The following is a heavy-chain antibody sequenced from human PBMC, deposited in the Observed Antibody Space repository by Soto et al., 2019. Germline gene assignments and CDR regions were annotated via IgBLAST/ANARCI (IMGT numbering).Heavy chain of an antibody. CDR1: RFTFSSYG. J-gene: IGHJ6*02. V-gene: IGHV3-30*18. Sequence: QVQLVESGGGVVQPGRSLRLSCAASRFTFSSYGIHWVRQAPGKGLEWVAVISYAGSNKYYADSVKGRFTISRDNSKNTLYLQMDSLRAEDSAVYYCAKASSSWDGYYYYGMDVWGPGTTVTVSS. CDR3: AKASSSWDGYYYYGMDV. CDR2: ISYAGSNK. D-gene: IGHD6-13*01.